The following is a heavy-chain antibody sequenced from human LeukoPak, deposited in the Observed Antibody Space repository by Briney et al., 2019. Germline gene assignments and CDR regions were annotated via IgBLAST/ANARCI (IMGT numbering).Heavy chain of an antibody. V-gene: IGHV4-61*02. Sequence: PSQTLSLTCTVSGGSISSGSYYWSWIRQPAGKGLEWIGRIYTSGSTNNNPSLKSRVTISVDTSKNQFSLKLSSVTAADTAVYYCSALEWLSERVDYWGQGTLVTVSS. CDR3: SALEWLSERVDY. CDR1: GGSISSGSYY. J-gene: IGHJ4*02. CDR2: IYTSGST. D-gene: IGHD3-3*01.